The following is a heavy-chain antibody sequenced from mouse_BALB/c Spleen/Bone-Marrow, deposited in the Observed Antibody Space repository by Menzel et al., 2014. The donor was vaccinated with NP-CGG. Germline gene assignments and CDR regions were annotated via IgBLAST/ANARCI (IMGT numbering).Heavy chain of an antibody. CDR3: ANYYGGTWFAY. V-gene: IGHV5-4*02. CDR1: GFTFSDYY. D-gene: IGHD1-1*01. J-gene: IGHJ3*01. CDR2: ISDGGSYT. Sequence: EVQRVESGGGLVKPGGSLKLSCAASGFTFSDYYMYWVRQTPEKRLEWVATISDGGSYTYYPDSVKGRFTISRDNAKNNLYLQMSSLKSEDTAMYYCANYYGGTWFAYWGQGTLVTVSA.